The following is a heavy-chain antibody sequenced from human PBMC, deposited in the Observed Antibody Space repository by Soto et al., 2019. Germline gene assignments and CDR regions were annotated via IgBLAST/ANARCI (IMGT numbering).Heavy chain of an antibody. CDR3: ARDGYCSGGSCQDGMDV. D-gene: IGHD2-15*01. V-gene: IGHV4-61*01. CDR1: GGSVSSGSYY. CDR2: IYYSGST. Sequence: SETLSLTCTVSGGSVSSGSYYWSWIRQPPGKGLEWIGYIYYSGSTNYNPSLKSRVTISVDTSKNQFSLKLSSVTAADTAVYYCARDGYCSGGSCQDGMDVWGQGTTVTVSS. J-gene: IGHJ6*02.